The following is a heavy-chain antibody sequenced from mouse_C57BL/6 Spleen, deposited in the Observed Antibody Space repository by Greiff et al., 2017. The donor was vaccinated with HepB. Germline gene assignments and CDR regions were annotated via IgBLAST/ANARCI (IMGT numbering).Heavy chain of an antibody. Sequence: VQVVESGAELARPGASVKMSCKASGYTFTSYTMHWVKQRPGQGLEWIGYINPSSGYTKYNQKFKDKATLTADKSSSTAYMQLSSLTSEDSAVYYCARSVIYDGYYDDFDYWGQGTTLTVSS. CDR3: ARSVIYDGYYDDFDY. CDR1: GYTFTSYT. D-gene: IGHD2-3*01. V-gene: IGHV1-4*01. J-gene: IGHJ2*01. CDR2: INPSSGYT.